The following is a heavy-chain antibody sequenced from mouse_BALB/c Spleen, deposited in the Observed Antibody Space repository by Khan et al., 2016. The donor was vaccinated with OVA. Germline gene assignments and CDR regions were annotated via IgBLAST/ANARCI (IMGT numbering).Heavy chain of an antibody. J-gene: IGHJ4*01. CDR2: ISYSGTT. Sequence: VQLKESGPGLVKPSQSLSLTCTVTGYSITSNYAWNWIRQFPGNKLEWMGYISYSGTTSYNPSLKSRISITRDTSKNQFFLQLNSVTTEDTARYCCARGNYYGYAMDYWGQGTSVTVSS. V-gene: IGHV3-2*02. D-gene: IGHD1-1*01. CDR1: GYSITSNYA. CDR3: ARGNYYGYAMDY.